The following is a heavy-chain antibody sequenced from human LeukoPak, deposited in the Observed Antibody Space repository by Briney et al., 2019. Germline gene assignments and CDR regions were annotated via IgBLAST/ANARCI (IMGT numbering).Heavy chain of an antibody. V-gene: IGHV4-34*01. Sequence: SETLSLTSADYGGSFNGYYWSWLRQPPGKGLEWIGEINHSGSTNYNPSLKSRVTISVDTSKNQFSLKLSSVTAADTAVYYCASNVVRRVISPFDFWGQGTLVTVSS. CDR3: ASNVVRRVISPFDF. CDR2: INHSGST. J-gene: IGHJ4*02. CDR1: GGSFNGYY. D-gene: IGHD3-10*01.